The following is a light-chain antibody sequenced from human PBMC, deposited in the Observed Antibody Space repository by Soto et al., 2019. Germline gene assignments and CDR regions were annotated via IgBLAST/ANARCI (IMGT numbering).Light chain of an antibody. CDR2: DAS. V-gene: IGKV1-5*01. J-gene: IGKJ3*01. CDR3: QQSYSTPRIT. Sequence: QLTQSPSTLSASVGDRVTITCRASQNIGKWLAWYQQKPGKAPNLLISDASRLESGVPSRFRGRGSGTNFTLTISSLQPEDFATYYCQQSYSTPRITFGPGTKVDIK. CDR1: QNIGKW.